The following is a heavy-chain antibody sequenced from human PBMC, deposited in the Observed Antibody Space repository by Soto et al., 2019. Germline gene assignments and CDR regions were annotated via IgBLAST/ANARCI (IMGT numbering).Heavy chain of an antibody. D-gene: IGHD3-10*01. CDR3: VRRGIGALRGLVAV. J-gene: IGHJ6*02. V-gene: IGHV4-59*08. Sequence: QVQLQQSGPGLVKPSETLSLTCTVSSGPSRSHNWGWIRQSPGRGLEWIGYVYDTGSTSYNPSLGXXVXXSADTSTNHISLTLSSVPAADPAVSYCVRRGIGALRGLVAVWGQGTTVSVSS. CDR2: VYDTGST. CDR1: SGPSRSHN.